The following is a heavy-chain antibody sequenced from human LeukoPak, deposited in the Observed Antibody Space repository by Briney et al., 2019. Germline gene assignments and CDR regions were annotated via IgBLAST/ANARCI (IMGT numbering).Heavy chain of an antibody. CDR1: GGSISSGGYY. J-gene: IGHJ5*02. Sequence: PSETLSLTCTDSGGSISSGGYYWSWIRQHPGKGLEWIGYIYYSGSTYYNPSLKSRVTISVDTSKNQFSLKLSSVTAADTAVYYCARDPGGILTGYYNWFDPWGQGTLVTVSS. CDR3: ARDPGGILTGYYNWFDP. CDR2: IYYSGST. D-gene: IGHD3-9*01. V-gene: IGHV4-31*03.